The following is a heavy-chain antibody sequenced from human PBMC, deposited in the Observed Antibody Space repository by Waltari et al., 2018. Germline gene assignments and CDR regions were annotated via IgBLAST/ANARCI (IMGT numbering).Heavy chain of an antibody. J-gene: IGHJ4*02. V-gene: IGHV4-34*01. Sequence: QVQLQQWGAGLLKPSETLSLTCAVYGGSFSGYYWSWTRPPPGKGLEWIVEIKQSGSSNYNPSLKSRVTISVDAAKNQFSVKLSAVTAADTAVYYFARGEGIAAAGVFDYWGQGTLVTVSS. D-gene: IGHD6-13*01. CDR2: IKQSGSS. CDR1: GGSFSGYY. CDR3: ARGEGIAAAGVFDY.